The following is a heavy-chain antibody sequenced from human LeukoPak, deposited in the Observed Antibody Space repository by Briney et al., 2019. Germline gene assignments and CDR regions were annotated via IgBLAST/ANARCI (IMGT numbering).Heavy chain of an antibody. CDR1: GYTFTSYY. CDR3: ARDPDGYNSYFDY. Sequence: ASVTVSCKASGYTFTSYYMHWVRQAPGQGLEWMGIINPSGGSTSYAQKFQGRVTLTRDTSATTVYMELSSLRSVDTAVYYCARDPDGYNSYFDYWGQGTLVTVSS. J-gene: IGHJ4*02. D-gene: IGHD5-24*01. CDR2: INPSGGST. V-gene: IGHV1-46*01.